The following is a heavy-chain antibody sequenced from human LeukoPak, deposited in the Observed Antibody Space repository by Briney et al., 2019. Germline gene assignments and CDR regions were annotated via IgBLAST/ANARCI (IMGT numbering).Heavy chain of an antibody. Sequence: PSETLSPTCTVSGGSISSSSYYWGWIRQPPGTGLEWIGSIYYSGSTYYNPSLKSRVTISVDTSKNQFSLKLSSVTAADTAVYYCARGRYYDILTGQKSQYYFDYWGQGTLVTVSS. CDR1: GGSISSSSYY. CDR2: IYYSGST. CDR3: ARGRYYDILTGQKSQYYFDY. V-gene: IGHV4-39*07. J-gene: IGHJ4*02. D-gene: IGHD3-9*01.